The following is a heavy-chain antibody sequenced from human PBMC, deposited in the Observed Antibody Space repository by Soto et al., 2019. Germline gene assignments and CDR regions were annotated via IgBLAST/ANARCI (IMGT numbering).Heavy chain of an antibody. CDR2: ISSSGSTI. CDR1: GFTFSSYS. V-gene: IGHV3-48*04. J-gene: IGHJ6*02. Sequence: EVQLVESGGGLVQWGGSLRLSCAASGFTFSSYSVNWVRQAPGKGLEWVSYISSSGSTIYYADSVKGRFTISRDNAKNSLYLQMNSLRAEDTAVYYCARDHKGGYYYYGMDVWGQGTTVTVSS. CDR3: ARDHKGGYYYYGMDV.